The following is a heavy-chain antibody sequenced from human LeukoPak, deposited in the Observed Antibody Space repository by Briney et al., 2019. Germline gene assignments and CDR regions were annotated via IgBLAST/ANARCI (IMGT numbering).Heavy chain of an antibody. V-gene: IGHV3-23*01. CDR2: VSGSGAIA. CDR1: GFTFSNYA. D-gene: IGHD3-22*01. Sequence: GGSLRLSCAASGFTFSNYAMTWVRQAPGKGLEWVSAVSGSGAIAYYTDSVKGRFTISRDNSKNTLYLQMNSLRAEDTAIYYCARENWVYNWKYDSSGSGINYWGQGTLVTVSS. J-gene: IGHJ4*02. CDR3: ARENWVYNWKYDSSGSGINY.